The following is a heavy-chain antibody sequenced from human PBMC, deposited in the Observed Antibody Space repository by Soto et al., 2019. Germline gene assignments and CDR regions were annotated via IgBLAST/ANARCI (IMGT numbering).Heavy chain of an antibody. D-gene: IGHD3-3*01. J-gene: IGHJ5*02. V-gene: IGHV4-59*01. CDR2: IYYSGST. CDR3: ARATYDFWSGYYGPPQNWFDP. Sequence: WIGYIYYSGSTNYNPSLKSRVTISVDTSKNQFSLKLSSVTAADTAVYYCARATYDFWSGYYGPPQNWFDPWGQGTLVTV.